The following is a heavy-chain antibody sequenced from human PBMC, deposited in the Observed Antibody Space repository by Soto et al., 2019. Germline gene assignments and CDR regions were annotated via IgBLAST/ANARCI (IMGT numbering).Heavy chain of an antibody. CDR1: ENTFSSYY. CDR3: SRGGHITVVTASFDF. D-gene: IGHD2-21*02. J-gene: IGHJ4*02. V-gene: IGHV1-46*03. Sequence: QAQLVQSGAEVKKPGASVKVSCKASENTFSSYYLHWVRQAPGQGLEWMGMIHPSGGGATYPQKFLGRVTMTRDTSTSTVFMELSSLRSEDTAIYYCSRGGHITVVTASFDFWGQGTLVTVSS. CDR2: IHPSGGGA.